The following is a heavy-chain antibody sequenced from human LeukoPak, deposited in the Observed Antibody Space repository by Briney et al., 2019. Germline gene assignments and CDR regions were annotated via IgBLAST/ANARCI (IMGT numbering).Heavy chain of an antibody. CDR1: DDSISDYY. J-gene: IGHJ4*02. D-gene: IGHD3-10*01. CDR2: FHNSGST. Sequence: SETLSLTCTVSDDSISDYYRGWIRQPPGKGLEWIGYFHNSGSTNYNPSLKSRITISVGTSKNQFSLKLSSVTAAETAVYYCARSKGVYYASRSFYNREDFWGQGTLVTVSS. V-gene: IGHV4-59*08. CDR3: ARSKGVYYASRSFYNREDF.